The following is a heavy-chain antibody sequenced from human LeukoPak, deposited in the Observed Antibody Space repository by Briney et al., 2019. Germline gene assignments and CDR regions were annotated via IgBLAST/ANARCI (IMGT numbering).Heavy chain of an antibody. V-gene: IGHV4-34*01. D-gene: IGHD6-19*01. CDR1: GGSFSGYY. CDR2: INHSGST. CDR3: ARGRFYSSGWPFSFKALTSRPPPH. Sequence: SETLSLTCAVYGGSFSGYYWSWIHQPPGKGLEWIGEINHSGSTNYNPSLKSRVTISVDTSKNQFSLKLSSVTAADTAVYYCARGRFYSSGWPFSFKALTSRPPPHWGQGTLVTVSS. J-gene: IGHJ1*01.